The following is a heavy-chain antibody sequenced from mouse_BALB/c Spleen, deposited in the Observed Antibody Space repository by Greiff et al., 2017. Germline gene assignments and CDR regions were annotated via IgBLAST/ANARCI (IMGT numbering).Heavy chain of an antibody. V-gene: IGHV5-12-1*01. CDR1: GFAFSGYD. CDR3: ASPCSYYGSSNGYFDY. CDR2: ISGGGGSA. D-gene: IGHD1-1*01. Sequence: DVHLVESGGGLVKPGGSLKLSCAASGFAFSGYDMSWVRQTPEKRLEWVAYISGGGGSAYYPDTVKGRFTISRDNAKNTLYLQMSIQKSEDTAIYYCASPCSYYGSSNGYFDYWGQGTTLTVSS. J-gene: IGHJ2*01.